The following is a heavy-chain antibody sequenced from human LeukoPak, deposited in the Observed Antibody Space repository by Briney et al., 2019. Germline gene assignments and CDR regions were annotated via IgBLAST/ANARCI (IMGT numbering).Heavy chain of an antibody. D-gene: IGHD2/OR15-2a*01. CDR3: ARGVLQPYDY. V-gene: IGHV4-34*01. J-gene: IGHJ4*02. CDR2: INHSGST. Sequence: PSETLSLTCAVYGGSFSGYYWSWIRQPPGKGLELIGEINHSGSTNYNPSLKSRVTISVDTSKNQFSLKLSSVTAADTAVYYCARGVLQPYDYWGQGTLVNVSS. CDR1: GGSFSGYY.